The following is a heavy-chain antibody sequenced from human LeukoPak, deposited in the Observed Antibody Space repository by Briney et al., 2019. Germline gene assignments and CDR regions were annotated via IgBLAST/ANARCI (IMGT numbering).Heavy chain of an antibody. Sequence: GRSLRLSCTASGFTFGDDAMSWVRQAPGKGLEWVGFIRSKAYGGTTEYAASVKGRFTISRDDSKSIAYLQMNSLKTEDTAVYYCTRFREVVPAAITGWFDPWGQGTLVTVSS. V-gene: IGHV3-49*04. CDR3: TRFREVVPAAITGWFDP. CDR1: GFTFGDDA. J-gene: IGHJ5*02. CDR2: IRSKAYGGTT. D-gene: IGHD2-2*02.